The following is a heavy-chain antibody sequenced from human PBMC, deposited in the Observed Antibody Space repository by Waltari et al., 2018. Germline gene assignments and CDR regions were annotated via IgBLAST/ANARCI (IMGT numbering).Heavy chain of an antibody. CDR1: GYSNRRGFD. CDR3: ASFNDYGDY. J-gene: IGHJ4*02. Sequence: QVQLQESGPGLVKPSETLSPTCAVSGYSNRRGFDGGWIRQPPGKGLEWIGSIYHSGSTYYNPSLKSRVTISVDTSKNQFSLKLSSVTAADTAVYYCASFNDYGDYWGQGTLVTVSS. V-gene: IGHV4-38-2*01. CDR2: IYHSGST.